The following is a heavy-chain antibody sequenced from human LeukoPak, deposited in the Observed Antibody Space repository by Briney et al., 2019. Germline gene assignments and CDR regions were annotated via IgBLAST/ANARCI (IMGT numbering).Heavy chain of an antibody. CDR1: GFSVSEKY. CDR3: AKDRHAHIVVVTATSRGH. J-gene: IGHJ4*02. V-gene: IGHV3-53*01. D-gene: IGHD2-21*02. Sequence: GGSLRLSCAASGFSVSEKYMSWVRQAPGKGLEWVSITYSDLSTYYADSVKGRFTISRDNSKNTLYLQMNSLRAEDTAVYYCAKDRHAHIVVVTATSRGHWGQGTLVTVSS. CDR2: TYSDLST.